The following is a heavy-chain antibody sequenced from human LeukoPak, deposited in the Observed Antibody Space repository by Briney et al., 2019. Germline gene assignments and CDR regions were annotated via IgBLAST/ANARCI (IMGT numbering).Heavy chain of an antibody. J-gene: IGHJ5*02. D-gene: IGHD1-26*01. CDR3: ARGRGSKATARGFSVDP. V-gene: IGHV1-3*01. CDR1: GYTFTSYA. CDR2: INAGNGNT. Sequence: ASAKVSCKASGYTFTSYAMHWVRQAPGQRLEWMGWINAGNGNTKYSQKFQGRVTMTRNTSISTAYMELSSLRSEDTAVYYCARGRGSKATARGFSVDPWGQGTLVTVSS.